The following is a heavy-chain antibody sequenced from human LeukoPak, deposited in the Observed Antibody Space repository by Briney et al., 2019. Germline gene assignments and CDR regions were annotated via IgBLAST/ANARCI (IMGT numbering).Heavy chain of an antibody. CDR3: TRDRSLGSGSYYDETRKAFDI. V-gene: IGHV4-59*01. CDR2: ISYSGST. J-gene: IGHJ3*02. Sequence: SETLSLTCTVSGASISSYYWTWIRQPPGKGLEWIGYISYSGSTNYNPSLKSRVTISVDTSKDQFSLQLSSVTAADTAVYYCTRDRSLGSGSYYDETRKAFDIWGQGTMVTVSS. D-gene: IGHD3-10*01. CDR1: GASISSYY.